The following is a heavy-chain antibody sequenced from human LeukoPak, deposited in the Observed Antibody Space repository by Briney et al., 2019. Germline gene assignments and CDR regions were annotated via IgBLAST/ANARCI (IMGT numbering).Heavy chain of an antibody. CDR2: VGSSGTTT. D-gene: IGHD2-2*01. J-gene: IGHJ6*03. CDR3: ARDGYQLPNYHYHTDV. Sequence: GGSLRLSCAASGFTFSSYSMNWVRQPPGKGLEWLSYVGSSGTTTYYADSVKGRITISRDNAKNSLFLQMNSLRAEDTAVYYCARDGYQLPNYHYHTDVWGKGTTVTVSS. V-gene: IGHV3-48*01. CDR1: GFTFSSYS.